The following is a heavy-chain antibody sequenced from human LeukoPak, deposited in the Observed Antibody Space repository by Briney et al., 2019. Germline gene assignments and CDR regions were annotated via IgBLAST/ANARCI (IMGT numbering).Heavy chain of an antibody. D-gene: IGHD4-17*01. Sequence: PGGSLRLSCAASGFTFSRHGMHWVRQAPGKGLEWVTVISNDGNKKYYADSVKGRFTTSRDNSKLYLQMDSLRPEDTAVYYCAKDRSPTVTSFYYYRGMDVWGQGTTVTVSS. CDR2: ISNDGNKK. CDR1: GFTFSRHG. V-gene: IGHV3-30*18. J-gene: IGHJ6*02. CDR3: AKDRSPTVTSFYYYRGMDV.